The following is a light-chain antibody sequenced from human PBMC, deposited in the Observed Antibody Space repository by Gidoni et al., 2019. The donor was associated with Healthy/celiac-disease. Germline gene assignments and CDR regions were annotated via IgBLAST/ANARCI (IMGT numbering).Light chain of an antibody. V-gene: IGKV3-15*01. J-gene: IGKJ1*01. CDR1: QSVSSN. Sequence: ELVMTQSPATMSVPQGESATLSCRASQSVSSNLAWYQQKPGQAPRLLISGASTRATAVPARFSGSGSGTEFTLTISSLQSEDFAVYYCHQYNNWPPPWTFGQGTKVEIK. CDR3: HQYNNWPPPWT. CDR2: GAS.